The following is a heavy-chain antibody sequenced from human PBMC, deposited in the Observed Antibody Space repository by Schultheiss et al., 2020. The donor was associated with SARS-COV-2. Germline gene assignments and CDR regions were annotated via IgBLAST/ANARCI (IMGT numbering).Heavy chain of an antibody. D-gene: IGHD4-23*01. CDR3: ASHIGGPCFHY. V-gene: IGHV3-7*01. Sequence: GGSLRLSCAPSGFPFSSYWMSWIRQAPGKGLEWVANINQDGSERHYVDSLKGRFTISRDNAKNSLFLQMNSLRADDTAVYYCASHIGGPCFHYWGQGTLVTVSS. CDR2: INQDGSER. CDR1: GFPFSSYW. J-gene: IGHJ4*02.